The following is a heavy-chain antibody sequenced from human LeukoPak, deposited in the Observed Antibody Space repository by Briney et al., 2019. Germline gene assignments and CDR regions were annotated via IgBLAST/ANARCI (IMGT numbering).Heavy chain of an antibody. CDR3: ARILYISGWSIDY. J-gene: IGHJ4*02. D-gene: IGHD6-19*01. CDR2: IYSGGST. CDR1: GFTVSSNY. Sequence: PGGSLRLSSAASGFTVSSNYMSWVRQAPGKGLEWVSVIYSGGSTYYADSVKGRFTISRDNSKNTLYLQMNSLRAEDTAVYYCARILYISGWSIDYWGQGALVTVSS. V-gene: IGHV3-66*01.